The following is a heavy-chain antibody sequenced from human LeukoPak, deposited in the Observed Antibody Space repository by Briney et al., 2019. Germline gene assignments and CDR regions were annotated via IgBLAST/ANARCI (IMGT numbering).Heavy chain of an antibody. CDR3: ARSLAMGPPFDY. Sequence: GASVKVSCKASGYTFTSYGISWVRQAPGQGLEWMGRIIPIFGTANYAQKFQGRVTITTDESTSTAYMELSSLRSEDTAVYYCARSLAMGPPFDYWGQGTLVTVSS. CDR1: GYTFTSYG. CDR2: IIPIFGTA. V-gene: IGHV1-69*05. J-gene: IGHJ4*02. D-gene: IGHD5-18*01.